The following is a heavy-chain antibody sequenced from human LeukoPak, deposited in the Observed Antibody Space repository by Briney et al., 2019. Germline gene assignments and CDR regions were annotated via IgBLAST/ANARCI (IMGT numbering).Heavy chain of an antibody. CDR1: GFTFSSYA. Sequence: GGSLRLSCAASGFTFSSYAMSWVRQAPGKGLEWVSAISSSGGSTYYADSVKGRFTISRDNSKNTLYLQMNSLRAEDTAVYYCAKDLLHDMVIDYWGQGTLVTVSS. CDR2: ISSSGGST. CDR3: AKDLLHDMVIDY. J-gene: IGHJ4*02. V-gene: IGHV3-23*01. D-gene: IGHD3-9*01.